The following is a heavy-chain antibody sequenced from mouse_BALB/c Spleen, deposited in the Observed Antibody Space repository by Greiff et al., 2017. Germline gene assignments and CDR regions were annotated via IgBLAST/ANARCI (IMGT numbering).Heavy chain of an antibody. CDR1: GYSITSDYA. CDR2: ISYSGST. D-gene: IGHD2-3*01. CDR3: SDGYPAWFAY. V-gene: IGHV3-2*02. J-gene: IGHJ3*01. Sequence: EVKVEESGPGLVKPSQSLSLTCTVTGYSITSDYAWNWIRQFPGNKLEWMGYISYSGSTSYNPSLKSRISITRDTSKNQFFLQLNSVTTEDTATYYCSDGYPAWFAYWGQGTLVTVSA.